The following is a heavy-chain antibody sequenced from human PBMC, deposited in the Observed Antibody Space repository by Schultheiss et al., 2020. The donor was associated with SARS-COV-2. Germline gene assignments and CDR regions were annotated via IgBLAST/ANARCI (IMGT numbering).Heavy chain of an antibody. J-gene: IGHJ4*02. V-gene: IGHV1-24*01. CDR2: FDPEDGET. D-gene: IGHD3-22*01. CDR1: GYTLTELS. CDR3: ATVRYDSSGLHY. Sequence: ASVKVSCKVSGYTLTELSMHWVRQAPGKGLEWMGGFDPEDGETIYAQKFQGRVTMTEDTSTDTAYMELSSLRSEDTAVYYCATVRYDSSGLHYWGQGTLDTVSS.